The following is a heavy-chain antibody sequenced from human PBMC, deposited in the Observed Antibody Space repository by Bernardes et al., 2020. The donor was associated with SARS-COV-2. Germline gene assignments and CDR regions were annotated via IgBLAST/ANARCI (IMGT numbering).Heavy chain of an antibody. V-gene: IGHV3-23*01. D-gene: IGHD2-2*01. J-gene: IGHJ4*02. CDR1: GFTFSSYA. Sequence: GGSLRLSCAASGFTFSSYAMSWVRQAPGKGLEWVSAISGSGGSTYYADSVKGRLTISRDNSKNTLYLQMNSLRAEDTAVYYCAKSWVGCSSTSCYGEFDYWGQGTLVTVSS. CDR2: ISGSGGST. CDR3: AKSWVGCSSTSCYGEFDY.